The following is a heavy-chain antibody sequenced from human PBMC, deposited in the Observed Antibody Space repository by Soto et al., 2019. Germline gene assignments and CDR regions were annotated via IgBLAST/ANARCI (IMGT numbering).Heavy chain of an antibody. CDR2: ISPDGSDT. J-gene: IGHJ5*02. CDR3: ARHHSGTSGPWFDP. CDR1: GFTFNSYW. D-gene: IGHD3-10*01. V-gene: IGHV3-74*01. Sequence: GGSLRLSCAASGFTFNSYWMHWVRQAPGKGLEWVSRISPDGSDTTYADSVRGRFTISRDNTKNTLYLRMNSLGAEDTAFYYCARHHSGTSGPWFDPWCQGTLVTVSS.